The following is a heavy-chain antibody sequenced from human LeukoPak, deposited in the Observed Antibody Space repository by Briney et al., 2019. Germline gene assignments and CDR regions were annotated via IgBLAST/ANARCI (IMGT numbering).Heavy chain of an antibody. D-gene: IGHD3-10*01. CDR1: GGSISSYY. J-gene: IGHJ6*03. CDR3: ARDLTMVRGVNGYYYYMDV. CDR2: IYTSGST. V-gene: IGHV4-4*07. Sequence: PSETLSLTCTVSGGSISSYYWSWIRQPAGKGLEWIGRIYTSGSTNYNPSLKSRVTMSVDTSKNQFSLKLSSVTAADTAVYYCARDLTMVRGVNGYYYYMDVWGKGTTVTISS.